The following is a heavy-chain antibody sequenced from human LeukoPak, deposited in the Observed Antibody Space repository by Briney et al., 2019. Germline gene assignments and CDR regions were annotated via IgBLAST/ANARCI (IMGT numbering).Heavy chain of an antibody. V-gene: IGHV3-23*01. J-gene: IGHJ4*02. D-gene: IGHD3-10*01. CDR2: ISGGGDAT. CDR1: GFSFTTYW. CDR3: ARDSSMLRGPLVIYYFDF. Sequence: GGSLRLSCAASGFSFTTYWMSWVRQAPGKGLEWVSTISGGGDATYYADSVKGRFTISRDNSKNTLYLQMNSLRVEDTAVYYCARDSSMLRGPLVIYYFDFWGQGTLVTVSS.